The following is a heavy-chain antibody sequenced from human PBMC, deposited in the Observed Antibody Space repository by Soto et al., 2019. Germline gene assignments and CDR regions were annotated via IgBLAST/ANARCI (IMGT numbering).Heavy chain of an antibody. D-gene: IGHD3-10*01. J-gene: IGHJ4*02. V-gene: IGHV3-7*03. CDR2: IKMDASEK. Sequence: GGSLRLSCAASGFTFGSYGMSWVRQAPGKGLEGLATIKMDASEKKYGDSVKGRCTMSRDKAKNSLYLQMDSLRAEHTAVYYCAIDSGYGSGASVNPPLDYWGQGPRGTVS. CDR1: GFTFGSYG. CDR3: AIDSGYGSGASVNPPLDY.